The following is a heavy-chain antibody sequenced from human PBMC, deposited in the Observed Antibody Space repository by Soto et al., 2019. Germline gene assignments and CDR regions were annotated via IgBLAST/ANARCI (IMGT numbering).Heavy chain of an antibody. CDR3: AREWELLGPSDY. Sequence: PGGSLRLSCAASGFTFSIYSMNWVRQAPGKGLEWVSSISSSSSYIYYADSVKGRFTISRDNAKNSLYLQMNSLRAEDTAVYYRAREWELLGPSDYWGQGTLVTVSS. D-gene: IGHD1-26*01. J-gene: IGHJ4*02. CDR1: GFTFSIYS. CDR2: ISSSSSYI. V-gene: IGHV3-21*01.